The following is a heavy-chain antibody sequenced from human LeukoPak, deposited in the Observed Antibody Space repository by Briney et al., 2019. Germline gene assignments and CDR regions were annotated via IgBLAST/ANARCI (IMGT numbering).Heavy chain of an antibody. D-gene: IGHD6-13*01. CDR2: ISGSGGST. V-gene: IGHV3-23*01. CDR1: GFTFSNAW. CDR3: AKDITGIAAAD. Sequence: GGSLRLSCAASGFTFSNAWMSWVRQAPGKGLEWVSAISGSGGSTYYADSVKGRFTISRDNSKNTLYLQMNSLGAEDTAVYYCAKDITGIAAADWGQGTLVTVSS. J-gene: IGHJ4*02.